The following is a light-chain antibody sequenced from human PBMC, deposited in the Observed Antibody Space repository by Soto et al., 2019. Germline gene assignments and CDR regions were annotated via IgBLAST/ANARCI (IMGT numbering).Light chain of an antibody. CDR2: GAT. CDR3: RKYNSYSRP. V-gene: IGKV3-15*01. CDR1: RGIDTY. Sequence: EIVMTQSPATLSVSPGERATLSCRASRGIDTYLAWYQQKRGQAPRLLIHGATTRAKGIPARFSGSGSGTEFTLTLSSLQPFDFATYYCRKYNSYSRPVGQGTKRE. J-gene: IGKJ1*01.